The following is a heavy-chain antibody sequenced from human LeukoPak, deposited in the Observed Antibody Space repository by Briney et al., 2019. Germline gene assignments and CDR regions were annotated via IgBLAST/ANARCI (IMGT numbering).Heavy chain of an antibody. D-gene: IGHD3-22*01. V-gene: IGHV1-2*02. J-gene: IGHJ3*02. CDR3: ARGDSSGYYGRPGAFDI. Sequence: GASVKVSCKASGYTFTGYYTHWVRQAPGQGLEWMGWINPNSGGTNYAQKFQGRVTMTRDTSISTAYMELSRLRSDDTAVYYCARGDSSGYYGRPGAFDIWGQGTMVTVSS. CDR2: INPNSGGT. CDR1: GYTFTGYY.